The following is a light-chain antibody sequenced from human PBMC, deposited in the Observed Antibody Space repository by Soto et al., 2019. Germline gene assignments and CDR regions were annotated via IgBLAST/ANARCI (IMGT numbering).Light chain of an antibody. CDR1: GSDVGS. CDR2: GGS. CDR3: GTRDSSRIGYV. Sequence: QSALTQPASVSGSPGQSITISCTGTGSDVGSVSWYQHPPGKAPKLIIYGGSDLPSGVCNRFSGSKSDNTASLTISGLQAEDEDDYYCGTRDSSRIGYVFGTGTKLTV. J-gene: IGLJ1*01. V-gene: IGLV2-23*01.